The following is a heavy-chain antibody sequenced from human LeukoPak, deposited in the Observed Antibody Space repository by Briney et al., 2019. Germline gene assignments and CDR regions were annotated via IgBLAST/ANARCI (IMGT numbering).Heavy chain of an antibody. CDR3: AKNRHTYSSGPDY. Sequence: PGGSLRLSCAASGFSFRGYSMNWVRQTPGRRLEWVSSISSRSTYTYYADSLRGRFTISRDNAKNSLYLQMNSLRAEDTAVYYCAKNRHTYSSGPDYWGQGTLLTVSS. J-gene: IGHJ4*02. V-gene: IGHV3-21*01. CDR2: ISSRSTYT. CDR1: GFSFRGYS. D-gene: IGHD6-19*01.